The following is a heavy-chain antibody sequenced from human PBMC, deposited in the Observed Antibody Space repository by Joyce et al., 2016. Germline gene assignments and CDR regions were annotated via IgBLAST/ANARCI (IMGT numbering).Heavy chain of an antibody. CDR1: GLTLSNYG. Sequence: VQLVESGGGVVQPGRSLRLSCAASGLTLSNYGLHWVRQAQCKGLGWVAVISYDGIYKYYADSVKGRFTISRDNSKNTVFLEMNSLRTEDTTVYYCAKILTATYSSGWFLDYWGQGTLVTVSS. CDR2: ISYDGIYK. V-gene: IGHV3-30*18. CDR3: AKILTATYSSGWFLDY. D-gene: IGHD6-25*01. J-gene: IGHJ4*02.